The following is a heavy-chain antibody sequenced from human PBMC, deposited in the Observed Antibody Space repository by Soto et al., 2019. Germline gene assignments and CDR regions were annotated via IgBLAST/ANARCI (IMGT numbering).Heavy chain of an antibody. J-gene: IGHJ5*02. CDR3: ARDFERSAMGP. Sequence: PSETLSLTCAGSGGPIISADSYWFWIRRHPGKGLEWIGYIADSGDTYNNPSLRSRVTISADTSENKFSLTLESVTAAATAVYFCARDFERSAMGPWGQGTSVTVSS. D-gene: IGHD3-9*01. CDR2: IADSGDT. CDR1: GGPIISADSY. V-gene: IGHV4-31*11.